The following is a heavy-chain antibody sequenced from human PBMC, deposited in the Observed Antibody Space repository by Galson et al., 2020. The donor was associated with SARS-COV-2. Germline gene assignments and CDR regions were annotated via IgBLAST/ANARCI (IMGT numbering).Heavy chain of an antibody. CDR2: ISSSSSST. CDR3: ARFHLNYNYLRYFDY. Sequence: GGSLRLSCAASGFSFSDHYMSWIRQAPGKGLEWVSYISSSSSSTNYAGSVKGRFTISRDNAKNSLYLQMNSLRVEDTAVYYCARFHLNYNYLRYFDYWGQGTLVTVSS. J-gene: IGHJ4*02. V-gene: IGHV3-11*06. CDR1: GFSFSDHY. D-gene: IGHD1-1*01.